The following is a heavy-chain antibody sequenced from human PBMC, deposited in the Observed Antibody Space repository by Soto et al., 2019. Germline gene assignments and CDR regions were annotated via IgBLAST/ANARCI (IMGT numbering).Heavy chain of an antibody. CDR1: GFTVSSNY. CDR2: IYSGGST. D-gene: IGHD4-17*01. J-gene: IGHJ4*02. V-gene: IGHV3-53*01. CDR3: ARDKNGVFDY. Sequence: GGSLRLSCAAPGFTVSSNYMSWVRQAPGKGLEWVSVIYSGGSTYYADSVKGRFTISRDNSKNTLYLQMNSLRAEDTAVYYCARDKNGVFDYWGQGTLVTVSS.